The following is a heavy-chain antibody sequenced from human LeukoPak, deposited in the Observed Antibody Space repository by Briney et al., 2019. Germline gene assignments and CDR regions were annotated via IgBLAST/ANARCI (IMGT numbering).Heavy chain of an antibody. V-gene: IGHV3-23*01. Sequence: GGSLRLSCAASGFTFSSYAMSWVRQAPGKGLEWVSAISGSGGSTYYADSVKGRFTISRDNSKNTLYLQMNSLRAEDTAVYYCAKDRAYSSGWYRGFFDYWGQGTLVTVSS. CDR2: ISGSGGST. J-gene: IGHJ4*02. D-gene: IGHD6-19*01. CDR1: GFTFSSYA. CDR3: AKDRAYSSGWYRGFFDY.